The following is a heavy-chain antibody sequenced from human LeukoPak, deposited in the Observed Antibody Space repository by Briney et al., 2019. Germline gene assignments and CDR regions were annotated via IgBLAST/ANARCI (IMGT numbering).Heavy chain of an antibody. CDR3: ARDALNSWFDP. CDR1: GGSISSSLYH. CDR2: IYYTGTT. Sequence: SETLSLTCTVSGGSISSSLYHWGWIRQSPGKNLEWLGSIYYTGTTHYNPSLKSRVTISVDTSKNQFSLNLSSVTAADTAVYYCARDALNSWFDPWGQGTLVTVSS. J-gene: IGHJ5*02. V-gene: IGHV4-39*02.